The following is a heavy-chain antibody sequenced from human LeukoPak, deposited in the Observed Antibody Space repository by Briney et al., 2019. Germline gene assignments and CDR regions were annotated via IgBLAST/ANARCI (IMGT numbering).Heavy chain of an antibody. CDR3: ASLTLIWSGYYG. CDR1: GFTFSSYN. V-gene: IGHV3-21*01. J-gene: IGHJ4*02. Sequence: PGGSLTLSCAASGFTFSSYNMNWVRQAPGKGLEWVSSISSSSSYIYYADSVKGRFTISRDNAKNSLYLQMNSLRAEDTAVYYCASLTLIWSGYYGGGQGTLVTVSS. D-gene: IGHD3-3*01. CDR2: ISSSSSYI.